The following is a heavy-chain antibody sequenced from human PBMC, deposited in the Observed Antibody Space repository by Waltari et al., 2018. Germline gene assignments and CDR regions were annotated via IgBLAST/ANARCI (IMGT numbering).Heavy chain of an antibody. CDR3: ARDARDWEAITNSDFDS. CDR1: NGPFNGYY. V-gene: IGHV4-34*01. CDR2: VDHSGSG. D-gene: IGHD2-21*01. Sequence: QVQLQQWGAGLLEPSETLSLTCAISNGPFNGYYWRWIRQPPGKGLEWFGEVDHSGSGNYRPARKSRATISFNTSQKQFSLTRTTVTAAETAEYYCARDARDWEAITNSDFDSWGQGTLVAVSS. J-gene: IGHJ4*02.